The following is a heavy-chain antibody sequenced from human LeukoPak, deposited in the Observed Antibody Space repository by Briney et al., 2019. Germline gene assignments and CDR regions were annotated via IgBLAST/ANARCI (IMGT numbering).Heavy chain of an antibody. V-gene: IGHV3-21*01. CDR2: ISISSSYI. Sequence: GGSLRLSCAASGFTFSSYSMNWVRQAPGKGLEWVSSISISSSYIYYADSVKGRFTISRDNAKNSLYLQMNSLRAEDTAVYYCAREEVATSFVDYWGQGTLVTVSS. J-gene: IGHJ4*02. D-gene: IGHD5-12*01. CDR3: AREEVATSFVDY. CDR1: GFTFSSYS.